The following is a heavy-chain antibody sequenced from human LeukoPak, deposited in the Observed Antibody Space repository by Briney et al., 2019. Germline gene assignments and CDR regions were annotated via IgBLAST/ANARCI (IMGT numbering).Heavy chain of an antibody. Sequence: GGSLRLSCEASEFTFSSYTMNWVRQAPGKGLEWVSSISTTSSYIYYADSVKGRFTISRDNSKNTLYLQMNSLRAEDTAVYYCAKDRSPVGATYFDYWGQGTLVTVSS. CDR1: EFTFSSYT. CDR2: ISTTSSYI. J-gene: IGHJ4*02. V-gene: IGHV3-21*01. D-gene: IGHD1-26*01. CDR3: AKDRSPVGATYFDY.